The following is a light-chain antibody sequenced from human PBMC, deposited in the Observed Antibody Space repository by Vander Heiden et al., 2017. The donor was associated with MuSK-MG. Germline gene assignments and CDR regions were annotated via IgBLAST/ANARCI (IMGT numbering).Light chain of an antibody. V-gene: IGLV2-14*01. CDR1: SSDVGGYNY. CDR3: SSYTSSSTGGV. Sequence: QSALTQPASVSGSPGQSITISCTGTSSDVGGYNYVSWYQQHPGKAPKLMIYDGSNRPSGVSNRFSGSKSGNTASLTISGLQAEDEADYYCSSYTSSSTGGVFGGGTKLTVL. J-gene: IGLJ2*01. CDR2: DGS.